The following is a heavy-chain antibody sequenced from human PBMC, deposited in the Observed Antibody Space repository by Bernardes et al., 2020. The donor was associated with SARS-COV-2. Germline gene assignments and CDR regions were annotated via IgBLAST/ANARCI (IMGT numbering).Heavy chain of an antibody. V-gene: IGHV3-23*01. Sequence: SLRLTCAASGFTFSNYAMSWVRQAPGKGLEWVSAISGSGGSPYYADSVKGRFTISRDNSKNTLYLQMNSLRAEDTAVYYCAKDPYYDFWSGYYLDYWGQGTLVTGSS. J-gene: IGHJ4*02. D-gene: IGHD3-3*01. CDR3: AKDPYYDFWSGYYLDY. CDR2: ISGSGGSP. CDR1: GFTFSNYA.